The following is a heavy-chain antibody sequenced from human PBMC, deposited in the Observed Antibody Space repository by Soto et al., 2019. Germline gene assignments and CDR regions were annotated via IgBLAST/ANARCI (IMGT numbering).Heavy chain of an antibody. CDR1: GFTFSRYG. CDR2: IWYDGSNK. Sequence: PGGSLRLSCAASGFTFSRYGMHWGRQAPGKGLEWVAVIWYDGSNKYYADSVKGRFTISRDNSKNTLYLQMNSLRAEDTAVYYCARAQTRITIFGVVRLYYGMDVWGQGTTVTVSS. J-gene: IGHJ6*02. V-gene: IGHV3-33*08. CDR3: ARAQTRITIFGVVRLYYGMDV. D-gene: IGHD3-3*01.